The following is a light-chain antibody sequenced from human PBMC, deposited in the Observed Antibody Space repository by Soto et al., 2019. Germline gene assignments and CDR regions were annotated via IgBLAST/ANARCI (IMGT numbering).Light chain of an antibody. CDR3: AAWDDSLSAYVV. Sequence: QAVVTQPPSASGTPGQRVTTPCSGSSSNIGSNYVYWYQQLPGTAPKLLIYSNDQRPSGVPDRFSGSKSGTSASLAISGLRSEDEADYYCAAWDDSLSAYVVFGGGTQLTVL. V-gene: IGLV1-47*02. J-gene: IGLJ2*01. CDR1: SSNIGSNY. CDR2: SND.